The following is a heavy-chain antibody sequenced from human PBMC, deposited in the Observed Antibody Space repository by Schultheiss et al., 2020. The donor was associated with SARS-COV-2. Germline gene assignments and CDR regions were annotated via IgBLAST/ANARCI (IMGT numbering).Heavy chain of an antibody. CDR1: GGSFSSYY. J-gene: IGHJ6*02. D-gene: IGHD2-15*01. CDR3: ARGAGGYCSGGSCYSYHYYGMDV. CDR2: IYHSGST. V-gene: IGHV4-34*09. Sequence: SQTLSLTCAVYGGSFSSYYWSWIRQPPGKGLEWIGSIYHSGSTYYNPSLKSRVTISVDTSKNQFSLKLSSVTAADTAVYYCARGAGGYCSGGSCYSYHYYGMDVWGQGTTVTVSS.